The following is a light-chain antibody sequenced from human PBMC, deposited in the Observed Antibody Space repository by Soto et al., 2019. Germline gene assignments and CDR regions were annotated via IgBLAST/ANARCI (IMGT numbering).Light chain of an antibody. Sequence: QSVLTQPSSASGTPGQRVTISCSGSSSNIGSYTVNWYQQLPGTSPKLLIYGNNQRPSGVPDRFSGSKSGTSASLAISGLQSEDEADYYCAAWDDSLDGLVFGGGTKLTVL. V-gene: IGLV1-44*01. J-gene: IGLJ3*02. CDR1: SSNIGSYT. CDR3: AAWDDSLDGLV. CDR2: GNN.